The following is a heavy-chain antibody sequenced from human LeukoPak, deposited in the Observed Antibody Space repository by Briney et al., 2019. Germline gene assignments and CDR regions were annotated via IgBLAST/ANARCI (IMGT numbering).Heavy chain of an antibody. CDR2: IYSGGST. V-gene: IGHV3-53*01. D-gene: IGHD4-11*01. J-gene: IGHJ3*02. CDR1: GFTFSSYS. Sequence: GGSLRLSCAVSGFTFSSYSMNWVRQAPGKGLEWASVIYSGGSTYYADSVKGRFTISRDNSKNTLYLQMNSLRAEDTAVYYCARTTGATAFDIWGQGTMVTVSS. CDR3: ARTTGATAFDI.